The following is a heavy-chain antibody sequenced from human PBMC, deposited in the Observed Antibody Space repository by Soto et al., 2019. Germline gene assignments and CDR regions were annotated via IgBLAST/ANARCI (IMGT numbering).Heavy chain of an antibody. CDR1: GGSFSGYY. V-gene: IGHV4-34*01. Sequence: SETLSLTCAVYGGSFSGYYWSWIRQPPGKGLEWIGEINHSGSTNYNPSLKSRVTISVDTSKNQFSLKLSSVTAADTAVYYCARGGRGSGRYFDLWGRGTLVTV. J-gene: IGHJ2*01. D-gene: IGHD1-26*01. CDR2: INHSGST. CDR3: ARGGRGSGRYFDL.